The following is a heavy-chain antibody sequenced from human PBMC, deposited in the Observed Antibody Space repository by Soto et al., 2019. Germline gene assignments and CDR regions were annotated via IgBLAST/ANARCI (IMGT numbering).Heavy chain of an antibody. CDR2: MNPNSGNT. D-gene: IGHD6-19*01. J-gene: IGHJ5*02. CDR3: ARERSSRALNWFDP. CDR1: GYTFTSYD. Sequence: GASVKVSCKASGYTFTSYDINWVRQATGQGLEWMGWMNPNSGNTGYAQKFQGRVTMARNTSISTAYMELSSLRSEDTAVYYCARERSSRALNWFDPWGQGTLVTVSS. V-gene: IGHV1-8*01.